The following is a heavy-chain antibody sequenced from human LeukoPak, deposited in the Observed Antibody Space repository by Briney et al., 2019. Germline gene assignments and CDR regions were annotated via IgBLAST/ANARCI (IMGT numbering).Heavy chain of an antibody. Sequence: GGSLRLSCAASGFTFSSYWMHWVRQAPGKGLVWVSRINNDGTSINYADSVKGRFTISRDNAKNTLFLQMNSLRAEDTAVHYCARVSAAGTAFDIWGQGTMVTVSS. CDR2: INNDGTSI. J-gene: IGHJ3*02. D-gene: IGHD6-13*01. CDR3: ARVSAAGTAFDI. CDR1: GFTFSSYW. V-gene: IGHV3-74*01.